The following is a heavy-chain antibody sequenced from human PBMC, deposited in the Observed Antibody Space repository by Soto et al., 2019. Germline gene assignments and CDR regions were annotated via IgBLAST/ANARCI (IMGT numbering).Heavy chain of an antibody. J-gene: IGHJ6*02. V-gene: IGHV4-59*01. D-gene: IGHD4-17*01. CDR2: IYYSGST. CDR1: GGSISSYY. CDR3: ARDHYEEHRDYYYGMDV. Sequence: PSETLSLTCTVSGGSISSYYWSWIRQPPGKGLEWIGYIYYSGSTNYNPSLKSRVTISVDTSKNQFSLKLSSVTAADTAVYYCARDHYEEHRDYYYGMDVWGQGTTVTVSS.